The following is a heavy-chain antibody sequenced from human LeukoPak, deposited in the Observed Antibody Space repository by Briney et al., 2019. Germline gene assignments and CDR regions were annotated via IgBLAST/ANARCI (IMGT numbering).Heavy chain of an antibody. CDR2: IYSGGST. J-gene: IGHJ4*02. Sequence: GGSLRLSCAASGFTVSSNYMSWVRQAPGKGLEWVSVIYSGGSTYYADSVKGRFTISRDNSKNTLYLQMNSLRAEDTAVYYCATTGYSSGWSAKYWGQGTLVTVSS. CDR3: ATTGYSSGWSAKY. V-gene: IGHV3-66*01. CDR1: GFTVSSNY. D-gene: IGHD6-19*01.